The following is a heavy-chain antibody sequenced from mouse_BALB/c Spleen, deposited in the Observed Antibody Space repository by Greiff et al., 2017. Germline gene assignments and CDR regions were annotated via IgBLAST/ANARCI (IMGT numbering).Heavy chain of an antibody. D-gene: IGHD1-1*01. Sequence: EVHLVESGGGLVKPGGSLKLSCAASGFTFSSYAMSWVRQSPEKRLEWVAEISSGGSYTYYPDTVTGRFTISRDNAKNTLYLEMSSLRSEDTAMYYWARDYYYGSSLYAMDYWGQGTSVTVSS. CDR1: GFTFSSYA. CDR3: ARDYYYGSSLYAMDY. J-gene: IGHJ4*01. CDR2: ISSGGSYT. V-gene: IGHV5-9-4*01.